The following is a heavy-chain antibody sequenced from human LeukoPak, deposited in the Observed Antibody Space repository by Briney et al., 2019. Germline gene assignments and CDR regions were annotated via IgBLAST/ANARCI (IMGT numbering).Heavy chain of an antibody. J-gene: IGHJ4*02. CDR2: IYYSGST. D-gene: IGHD2-21*02. CDR3: ARSALHTRYCDGDCYSGAFDY. Sequence: SETLSLTCTVSGGSISSSSYYWGWIRQPPGKGLEWIGSIYYSGSTYYNPSLKSRVTISVDTSKNQFSLKLSSVTAADTAVYYCARSALHTRYCDGDCYSGAFDYWGQGTLVTVSS. V-gene: IGHV4-39*01. CDR1: GGSISSSSYY.